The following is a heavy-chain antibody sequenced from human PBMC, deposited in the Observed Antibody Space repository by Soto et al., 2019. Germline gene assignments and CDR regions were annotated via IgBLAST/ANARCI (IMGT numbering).Heavy chain of an antibody. Sequence: VQLVESGGGLVKPGGSLRLSCAASGFTFSDYYMSWIRRAPGKGLEWISFISSSSGYTNYADSVKGRFTISRDNAKKSLYLQMNSQRSEDTAVYFCARVAGHGYHRFDYWGPGTLVSVSS. J-gene: IGHJ4*02. CDR1: GFTFSDYY. D-gene: IGHD5-18*01. CDR3: ARVAGHGYHRFDY. V-gene: IGHV3-11*06. CDR2: ISSSSGYT.